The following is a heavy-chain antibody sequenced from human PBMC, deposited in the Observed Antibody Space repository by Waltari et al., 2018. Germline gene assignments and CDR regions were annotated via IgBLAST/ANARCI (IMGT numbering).Heavy chain of an antibody. CDR3: ARGKDPIPAGSYYKSQYYYGMVV. D-gene: IGHD3-10*01. J-gene: IGHJ6*02. CDR1: GFTFRSYD. V-gene: IGHV3-30-3*01. Sequence: QVQLVESGGGVVQPGWPLRFSCAASGFTFRSYDMHLVRQDPGQAHAWQAVISYDGSNKYYADSVKGRFTISRDNSKNTLYLQMNSLRAEDTAVYYCARGKDPIPAGSYYKSQYYYGMVVWGQGTTVTVSS. CDR2: ISYDGSNK.